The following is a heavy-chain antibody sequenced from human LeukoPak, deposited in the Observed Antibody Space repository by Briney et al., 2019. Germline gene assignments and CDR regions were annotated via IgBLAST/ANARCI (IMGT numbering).Heavy chain of an antibody. Sequence: ASVKVSCKASGYTFRSYGISWVRQAPGQGLEWMGWISAYNGNTNHAHKLQGRVTMTTDTSTNTAYMELRSLRSDDTAVYYCARDQPVVTSKFDYWGQGTLVTVSS. CDR2: ISAYNGNT. CDR3: ARDQPVVTSKFDY. J-gene: IGHJ4*02. CDR1: GYTFRSYG. D-gene: IGHD4-23*01. V-gene: IGHV1-18*01.